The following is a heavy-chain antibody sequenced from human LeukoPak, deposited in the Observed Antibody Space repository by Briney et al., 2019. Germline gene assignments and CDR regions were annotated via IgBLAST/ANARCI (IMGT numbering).Heavy chain of an antibody. D-gene: IGHD4-17*01. CDR2: INTNTGNP. CDR1: GYTFTSYA. V-gene: IGHV7-4-1*02. CDR3: ARGAHDYGDYFFSASY. Sequence: ASVKVSCKASGYTFTSYAMNWVRQAPGQGLEWMGWINTNTGNPTYAQGFTGRFVFSLDTSVSTAYLQISSLKAEDTAVYYCARGAHDYGDYFFSASYWGQGTLVTVSS. J-gene: IGHJ4*02.